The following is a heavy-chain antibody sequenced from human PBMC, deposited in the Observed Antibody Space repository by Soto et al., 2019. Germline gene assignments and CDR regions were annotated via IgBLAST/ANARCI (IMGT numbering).Heavy chain of an antibody. V-gene: IGHV4-31*03. CDR2: IYYSGST. CDR1: GGSISSGGYY. D-gene: IGHD2-15*01. J-gene: IGHJ4*02. CDR3: ARERVATYYFDY. Sequence: QVQLQESGPGLVKPSQTLSLTCTVSGGSISSGGYYWSWIRQHPGKGLEWIGYIYYSGSTYYNPSLKGRVTISVDTSKNQFSLKLSSVTAADTAVYYCARERVATYYFDYWGQGTLVTVSS.